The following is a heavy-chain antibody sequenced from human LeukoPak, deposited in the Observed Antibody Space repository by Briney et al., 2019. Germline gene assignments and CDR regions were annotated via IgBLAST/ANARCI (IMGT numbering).Heavy chain of an antibody. CDR3: ARARQLADFDY. Sequence: GGSPRLSCAASGFTFSSYAMHWVRQAPGKGLEWVAVISYDGSNKYYADSVEGRFTISRDNSKNTLYLQMNSLRAEDTAVYYCARARQLADFDYWGQGTLVTVSS. D-gene: IGHD6-6*01. CDR1: GFTFSSYA. V-gene: IGHV3-30*01. J-gene: IGHJ4*02. CDR2: ISYDGSNK.